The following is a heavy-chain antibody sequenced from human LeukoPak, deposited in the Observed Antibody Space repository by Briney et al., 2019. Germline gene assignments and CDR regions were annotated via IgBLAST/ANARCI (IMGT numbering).Heavy chain of an antibody. CDR1: GYSFTTYW. D-gene: IGHD6-19*01. J-gene: IGHJ3*02. CDR2: IYPGDSDT. Sequence: GESLKISCKASGYSFTTYWIGWVRQMPGKGLEWMGIIYPGDSDTRYSPSFQGQVTISADKSISTTYVQWSSLKASDTAIYYCARQRVVVAVNDAFDIWGQGTMVTVSS. V-gene: IGHV5-51*01. CDR3: ARQRVVVAVNDAFDI.